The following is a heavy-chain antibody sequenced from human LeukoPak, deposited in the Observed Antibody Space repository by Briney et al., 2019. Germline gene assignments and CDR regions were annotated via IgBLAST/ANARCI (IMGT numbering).Heavy chain of an antibody. CDR1: GGSISSYY. CDR3: ARELCSTATCYFDY. D-gene: IGHD2-2*01. V-gene: IGHV4-59*01. Sequence: SETLSLTCSVSGGSISSYYWSWIRQPPGKGLEWIGYIYYTGSTNYNPSLKSRITISVEASKNQFSLKLNSVPAADTTGYYCARELCSTATCYFDYWGQGNLVTVSS. CDR2: IYYTGST. J-gene: IGHJ4*02.